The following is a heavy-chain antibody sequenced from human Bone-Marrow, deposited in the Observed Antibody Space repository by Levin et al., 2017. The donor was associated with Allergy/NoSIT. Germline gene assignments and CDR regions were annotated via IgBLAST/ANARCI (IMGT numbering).Heavy chain of an antibody. CDR3: ARAAGAAGRGGMDV. V-gene: IGHV3-21*01. D-gene: IGHD6-13*01. Sequence: ESLKISCASSGFPFSTYGMAWVRQAPGGGLEWLASISTRSTYIHYADSVKGRFTISRDNANNSLSLQMNRLRREDTAVYFCARAAGAAGRGGMDVWGQGTTVTVSS. J-gene: IGHJ6*02. CDR1: GFPFSTYG. CDR2: ISTRSTYI.